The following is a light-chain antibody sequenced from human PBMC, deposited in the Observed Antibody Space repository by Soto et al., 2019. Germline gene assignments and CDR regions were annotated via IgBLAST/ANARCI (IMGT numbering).Light chain of an antibody. CDR1: QSISRS. Sequence: DIPMTQSPSSLSPSLGDRVTITCRASQSISRSLNWYQQKIGKAPKLLIYGASTLQIGVPSRFSGSGSGTDFSLTISSLQPEDFAIYYCQQSYNTHWTFGQGTKVEI. J-gene: IGKJ1*01. CDR3: QQSYNTHWT. V-gene: IGKV1-39*01. CDR2: GAS.